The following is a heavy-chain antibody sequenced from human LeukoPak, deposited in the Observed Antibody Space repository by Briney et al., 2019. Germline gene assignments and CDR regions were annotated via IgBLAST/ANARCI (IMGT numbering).Heavy chain of an antibody. Sequence: PGASVEVSCKASGYTFTSYGISWVRQAPGQGLEWMGWISAYKGNTNYAQKLQGRVTMTTDTSTSTAYMELRSLRSDDTALYYCARDPPIAAAGTLDYWGQGTLVTVSS. J-gene: IGHJ4*02. V-gene: IGHV1-18*01. CDR2: ISAYKGNT. CDR1: GYTFTSYG. CDR3: ARDPPIAAAGTLDY. D-gene: IGHD6-13*01.